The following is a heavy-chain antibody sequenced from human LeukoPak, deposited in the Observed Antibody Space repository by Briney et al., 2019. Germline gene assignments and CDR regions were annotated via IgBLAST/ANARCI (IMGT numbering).Heavy chain of an antibody. Sequence: GGSLRLSCAASGFTFSNYMMHWVRQAPGKGLDWVAVILEDGTIQHYADSVKGRFTIPRDNSRNTVFLQMNSLRGEDTAIYYCARVQGGGFRTADFWGQGTVVTVSS. CDR2: ILEDGTIQ. CDR1: GFTFSNYM. V-gene: IGHV3-30*04. CDR3: ARVQGGGFRTADF. J-gene: IGHJ4*02. D-gene: IGHD3-10*01.